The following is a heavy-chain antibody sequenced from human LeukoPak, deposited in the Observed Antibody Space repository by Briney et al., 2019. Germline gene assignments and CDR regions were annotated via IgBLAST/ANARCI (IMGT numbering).Heavy chain of an antibody. CDR3: ARGAWTMVRGVIIKGFDY. V-gene: IGHV4-61*08. D-gene: IGHD3-10*01. J-gene: IGHJ4*02. Sequence: SETLSLTCAVSGGSISSGGYYWSWIRQPPGKGLEWIGYIYYSGSTNYNPSLKSRVTISVDTSKNQFSLKLSSVTAADTAVYYCARGAWTMVRGVIIKGFDYWGQGTLVTVSS. CDR1: GGSISSGGYY. CDR2: IYYSGST.